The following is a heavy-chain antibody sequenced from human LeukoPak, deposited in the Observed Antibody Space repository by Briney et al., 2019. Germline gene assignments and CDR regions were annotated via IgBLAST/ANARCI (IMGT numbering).Heavy chain of an antibody. D-gene: IGHD2-2*01. J-gene: IGHJ6*02. CDR3: AKDIGGSTVYYGMDV. CDR2: ISWNSGSI. CDR1: GFTFDDYA. V-gene: IGHV3-9*01. Sequence: GGSLRLSCAASGFTFDDYAMHWVRQAPGKGLKRVSGISWNSGSIGYADSVKGRFTISRDNAKNSLYLHMNSLRAEDTALYYCAKDIGGSTVYYGMDVWGQGTTVTVSS.